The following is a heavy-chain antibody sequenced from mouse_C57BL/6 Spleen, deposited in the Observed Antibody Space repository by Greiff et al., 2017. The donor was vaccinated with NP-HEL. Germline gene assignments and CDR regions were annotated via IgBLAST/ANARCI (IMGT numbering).Heavy chain of an antibody. CDR3: ARSPYLNAMDY. Sequence: VQLQQSGAELVRPGTSVKMSCKASGYTFTNYWIGWAKQRPGHGLEWIGDIYPGGGYTNYNEKFKGKATLTADKSSSTAYMQFSSLTSEDSAIYYCARSPYLNAMDYWGQGTSVTVSS. V-gene: IGHV1-63*01. D-gene: IGHD5-5*01. J-gene: IGHJ4*01. CDR1: GYTFTNYW. CDR2: IYPGGGYT.